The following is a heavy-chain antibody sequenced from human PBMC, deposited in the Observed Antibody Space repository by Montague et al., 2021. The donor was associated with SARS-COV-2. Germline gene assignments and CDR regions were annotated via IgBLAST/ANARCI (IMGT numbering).Heavy chain of an antibody. D-gene: IGHD1-26*01. V-gene: IGHV4-39*01. J-gene: IGHJ6*02. CDR3: ARLWDTVYYYYGMDV. Sequence: SETLSLTRTVSGGSISSSSYYWGWIRQPPGKGLEWIGSTHYSGSTYYNPSLKSRVSIPVDTSKNQFSLKLSSVTAADTAVYYCARLWDTVYYYYGMDVWGQGTTVTVSS. CDR1: GGSISSSSYY. CDR2: THYSGST.